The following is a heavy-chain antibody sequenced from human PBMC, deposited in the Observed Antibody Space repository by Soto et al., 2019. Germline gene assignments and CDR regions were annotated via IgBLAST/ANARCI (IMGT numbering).Heavy chain of an antibody. CDR3: ARYNTGHSDY. CDR1: GFTFSSYG. J-gene: IGHJ4*02. V-gene: IGHV3-33*01. Sequence: GGSLRLSCAASGFTFSSYGMHWVRQAPGKGLEWVAVIWYHGNSMYYADSVKGRFTISRDNSKNTLYLQMNNLRAEDTTVYYCARYNTGHSDYWGQGTLVTVSS. CDR2: IWYHGNSM. D-gene: IGHD1-20*01.